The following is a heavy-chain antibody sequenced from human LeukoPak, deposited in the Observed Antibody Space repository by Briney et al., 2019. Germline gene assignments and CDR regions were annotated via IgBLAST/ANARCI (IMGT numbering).Heavy chain of an antibody. CDR1: GYSFTSYW. Sequence: GESLKIACKGSGYSFTSYWIGWVRQMPGKGLEWMGIIYPGDSDTRYSPSFQGQVTISADKSISTAYLQWSSLKASDTAMYYCARQRLVRGIPQGAFDIWGQGTMVTVSS. CDR3: ARQRLVRGIPQGAFDI. V-gene: IGHV5-51*01. J-gene: IGHJ3*02. CDR2: IYPGDSDT. D-gene: IGHD3-10*01.